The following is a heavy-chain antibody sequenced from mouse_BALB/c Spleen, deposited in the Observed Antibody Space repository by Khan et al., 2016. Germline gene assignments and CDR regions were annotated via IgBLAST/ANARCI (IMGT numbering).Heavy chain of an antibody. CDR1: GYTFTDYA. V-gene: IGHV1S137*01. D-gene: IGHD1-1*01. CDR3: ARDYGSSYDY. CDR2: INTYYGDA. J-gene: IGHJ2*01. Sequence: QLQQSGAELVRPGVSVKISCKGSGYTFTDYAMHWVKQSHTKSLEWIGVINTYYGDANYNQKFKGKATMTVDKPSSTAYLELARLTSEDSAIYHCARDYGSSYDYWGQGTTLTVSS.